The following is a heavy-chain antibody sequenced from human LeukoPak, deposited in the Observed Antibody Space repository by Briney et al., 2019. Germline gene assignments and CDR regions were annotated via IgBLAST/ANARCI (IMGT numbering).Heavy chain of an antibody. CDR3: ARPAGHYDILTTIGCFDY. D-gene: IGHD3-9*01. CDR2: ISYDGSNK. CDR1: GFTFSSYA. V-gene: IGHV3-30*04. J-gene: IGHJ4*02. Sequence: GGSLRLSCAASGFTFSSYAMHWVRQAPGKGLEWVAVISYDGSNKYYADSVKGRFTISRDNSKNTLYLQMNSLRAEDTAVYYCARPAGHYDILTTIGCFDYWGQGTLVTVSS.